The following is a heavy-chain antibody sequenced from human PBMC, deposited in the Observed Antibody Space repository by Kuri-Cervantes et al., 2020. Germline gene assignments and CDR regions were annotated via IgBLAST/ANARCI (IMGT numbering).Heavy chain of an antibody. CDR3: AKGGAIYSTGSYATYYFDY. V-gene: IGHV3-30*18. Sequence: GGSLRLSCAASGFTFSNAWMSWVRQAPGKGLEWVAVISYDGSNKYYADSVKGRFTISRDNSKNTVYLRMDSLRDEDTAVYYCAKGGAIYSTGSYATYYFDYWGQGTLVTVSS. CDR2: ISYDGSNK. D-gene: IGHD3-10*01. J-gene: IGHJ4*02. CDR1: GFTFSNAW.